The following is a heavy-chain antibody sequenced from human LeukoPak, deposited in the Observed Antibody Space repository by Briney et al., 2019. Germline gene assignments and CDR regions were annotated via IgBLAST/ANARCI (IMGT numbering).Heavy chain of an antibody. CDR2: LNSDGSTT. Sequence: GGSLRLSCAVSGVPFSSHWMHWVRQAPGKGLMWVSHLNSDGSTTTYADSVKGRFTTSRDNAKNTLYLQMHSLRAEDTAVYYCATLPTSHSLDLWGQGTLVTVSS. CDR1: GVPFSSHW. D-gene: IGHD2-15*01. J-gene: IGHJ5*02. CDR3: ATLPTSHSLDL. V-gene: IGHV3-74*01.